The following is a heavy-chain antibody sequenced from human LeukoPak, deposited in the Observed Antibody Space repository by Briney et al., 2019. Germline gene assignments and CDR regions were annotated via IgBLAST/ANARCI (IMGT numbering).Heavy chain of an antibody. CDR1: GGSISSGDYY. CDR2: IYYSGST. V-gene: IGHV4-30-4*01. D-gene: IGHD4-17*01. J-gene: IGHJ4*02. CDR3: ARDVTLGDHRYFDY. Sequence: SETLSLTCTVSGGSISSGDYYWSWIRQPPGKGLERIGYIYYSGSTYYNPSLKSRVTISVDTSKNQFSLKLSSVTAADTAVYYCARDVTLGDHRYFDYWGQGTLVTVSS.